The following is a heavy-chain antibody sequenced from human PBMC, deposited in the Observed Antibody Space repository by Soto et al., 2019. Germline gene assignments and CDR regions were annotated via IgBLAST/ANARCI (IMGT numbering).Heavy chain of an antibody. J-gene: IGHJ2*01. CDR1: GIAFSGCG. CDR2: ISSDGSQK. V-gene: IGHV3-30*18. D-gene: IGHD3-10*01. CDR3: AKNIVRGHWYFDL. Sequence: QVQLVESGGGVVQPGKSLRLSCAASGIAFSGCGMFWVRQTPSKGLEWVAAISSDGSQKYYADSVKGRFTISRDNSKNTLYVQMNGLTTEDTAVYYCAKNIVRGHWYFDLWVRGTLVTVSS.